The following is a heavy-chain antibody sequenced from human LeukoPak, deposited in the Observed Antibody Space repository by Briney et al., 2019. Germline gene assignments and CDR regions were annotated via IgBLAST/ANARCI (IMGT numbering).Heavy chain of an antibody. J-gene: IGHJ5*01. Sequence: ASVKVSCKASGYTFTGYYMHWVRQAPGQGLEWMASINPHGGVTNSAQEFQGRVTVTRDASISTAYLELSGLRSDDTAVYYCARERTPIALKIMIIFDSWGQGTLITVSS. V-gene: IGHV1-2*02. D-gene: IGHD3-16*01. CDR2: INPHGGVT. CDR3: ARERTPIALKIMIIFDS. CDR1: GYTFTGYY.